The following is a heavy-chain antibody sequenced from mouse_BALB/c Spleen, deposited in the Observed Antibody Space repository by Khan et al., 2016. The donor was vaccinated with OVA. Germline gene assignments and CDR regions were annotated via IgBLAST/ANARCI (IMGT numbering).Heavy chain of an antibody. D-gene: IGHD2-14*01. CDR2: VYPGNGGT. V-gene: IGHV1-87*01. Sequence: QVQLQQSGAELARPGASVKLSCKASGYTFTDYWVQWVKQRPGQGLEWIGAVYPGNGGTRYTQKFKGKATLTADTSSSTAYLQLSSLASEDSAVYYCARWGTYRYDVPDYLGQGTTLTVSS. J-gene: IGHJ2*01. CDR1: GYTFTDYW. CDR3: ARWGTYRYDVPDY.